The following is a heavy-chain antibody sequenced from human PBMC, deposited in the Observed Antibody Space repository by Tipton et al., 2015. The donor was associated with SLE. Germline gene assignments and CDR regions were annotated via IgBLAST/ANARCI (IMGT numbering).Heavy chain of an antibody. CDR3: AKAPYSGNYRVIDF. D-gene: IGHD1-26*01. Sequence: SLRLSCAASGFTFDDYAMHWVRQAPGMGLYWVANMNLDGSERYYGDSVKGRFTISRDNAKNSLYLQMNSLRAEDTALYYCAKAPYSGNYRVIDFSGQGTQVTLSS. CDR2: MNLDGSER. V-gene: IGHV3-7*03. J-gene: IGHJ4*02. CDR1: GFTFDDYA.